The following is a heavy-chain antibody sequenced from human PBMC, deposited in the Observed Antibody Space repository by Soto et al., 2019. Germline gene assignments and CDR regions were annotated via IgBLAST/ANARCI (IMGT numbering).Heavy chain of an antibody. CDR3: ARRNGWLVQKGDAFDI. Sequence: GESLKISCKGSGYSFTSYWIGWVRQMPGKGLEWMGIIYPGDSDTRYSPSFQGQVTISADKSISTAYLQWSSLKASDTAMYYCARRNGWLVQKGDAFDIWGQGTMVTVSS. D-gene: IGHD6-19*01. CDR2: IYPGDSDT. J-gene: IGHJ3*02. CDR1: GYSFTSYW. V-gene: IGHV5-51*01.